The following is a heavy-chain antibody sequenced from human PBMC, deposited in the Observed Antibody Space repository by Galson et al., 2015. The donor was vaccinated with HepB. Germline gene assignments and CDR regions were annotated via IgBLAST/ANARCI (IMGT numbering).Heavy chain of an antibody. Sequence: PALVKPTQTLTLTCTFSGFSLSTGGVAVGWIRQPPGKALEWLAMIYWNGDKYYSPFLKSRLTTTEDTSTNQVVLTMTNMDPADTGTHYCARRRYCSSAACYKNAFDIWGQGTMVTISS. CDR1: GFSLSTGGVA. CDR2: IYWNGDK. D-gene: IGHD2-2*02. V-gene: IGHV2-5*01. J-gene: IGHJ3*02. CDR3: ARRRYCSSAACYKNAFDI.